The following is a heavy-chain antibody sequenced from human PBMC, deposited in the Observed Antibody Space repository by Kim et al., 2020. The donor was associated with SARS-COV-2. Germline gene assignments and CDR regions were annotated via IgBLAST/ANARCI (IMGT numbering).Heavy chain of an antibody. V-gene: IGHV3-23*01. J-gene: IGHJ4*02. CDR1: GFTFSSYA. CDR3: AKEGGTRCSSTSCSVDY. D-gene: IGHD2-2*01. Sequence: GGSLRLSCAASGFTFSSYAMSWVRQAPGKGLEWVSAISGSGGSTYYADSVKGRFTISRDNSKNTLYLQMNSLRAEDTAVYYCAKEGGTRCSSTSCSVDYWGQGTLVTVSS. CDR2: ISGSGGST.